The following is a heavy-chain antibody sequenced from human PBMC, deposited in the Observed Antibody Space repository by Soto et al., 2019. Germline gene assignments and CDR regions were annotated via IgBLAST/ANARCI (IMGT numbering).Heavy chain of an antibody. CDR2: IYPGDSDT. J-gene: IGHJ4*02. D-gene: IGHD3-16*02. V-gene: IGHV5-51*01. CDR1: GYSFTSYW. Sequence: GESLKISCKGSGYSFTSYWIAWVRQMPGKGLEWMGIIYPGDSDTRYSPSFQGHVTISADKSISTAYLQWSSLKASATAMYYCAILRYSRNPRQDYWGQGTLVTVSS. CDR3: AILRYSRNPRQDY.